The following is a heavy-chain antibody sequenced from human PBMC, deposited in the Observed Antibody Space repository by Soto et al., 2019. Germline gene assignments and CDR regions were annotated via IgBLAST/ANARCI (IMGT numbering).Heavy chain of an antibody. J-gene: IGHJ4*02. D-gene: IGHD5-18*01. CDR3: ARDKRIQLWLRQGEYFDY. Sequence: EVQLVESGGGLVQPGGSLRLSCAASGFTFSSYSMNWVRQAPGKGLEWVSYISSSSSTIYYADSVKGRFTISRDNAKNSLYLQMNSLRDEDTAVYYRARDKRIQLWLRQGEYFDYWGQGTLVTVSS. V-gene: IGHV3-48*02. CDR2: ISSSSSTI. CDR1: GFTFSSYS.